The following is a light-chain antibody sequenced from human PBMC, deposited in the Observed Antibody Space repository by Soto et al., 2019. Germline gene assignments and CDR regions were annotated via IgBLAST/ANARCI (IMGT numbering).Light chain of an antibody. CDR3: SSYTSSSTVV. V-gene: IGLV2-14*01. CDR1: SSDVDGYNY. J-gene: IGLJ2*01. Sequence: QSALTQPASVSGSPGQSITSSCTGTSSDVDGYNYVSWYQQHPGKAPKLMIYDVSNRPSGVSNRFSGSKSGNTASLTISGLQAEDEADYYCSSYTSSSTVVFGGGTKLTVL. CDR2: DVS.